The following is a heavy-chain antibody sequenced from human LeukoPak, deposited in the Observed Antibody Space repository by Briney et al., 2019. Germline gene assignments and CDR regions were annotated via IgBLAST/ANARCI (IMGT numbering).Heavy chain of an antibody. CDR2: IYYCGST. Sequence: SETLSLTCTVSGGSISSYYWSWIRQPPGKGLEWIGYIYYCGSTNYNPSLKSRVTISVDTSKNQFSLKLSSVTAADTAVYYCARGGGGTGWFDPWGQGTLVTVSS. D-gene: IGHD1/OR15-1a*01. CDR1: GGSISSYY. CDR3: ARGGGGTGWFDP. V-gene: IGHV4-59*01. J-gene: IGHJ5*02.